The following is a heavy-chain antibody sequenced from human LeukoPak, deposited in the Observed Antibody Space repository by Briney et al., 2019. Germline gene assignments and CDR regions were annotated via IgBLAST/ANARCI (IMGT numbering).Heavy chain of an antibody. CDR1: GFAVSTNN. Sequence: GGSLRLSCAVSGFAVSTNNISWVRQAPGKGLEWVSLIDSASHTYYADSVKGRFAISSHNSRNALSLQMNSLRVEDTAVYYCARSLNTAGRRGAFDVWGQGTMVTVSS. CDR2: IDSASHT. V-gene: IGHV3-53*01. CDR3: ARSLNTAGRRGAFDV. J-gene: IGHJ3*01. D-gene: IGHD6-6*01.